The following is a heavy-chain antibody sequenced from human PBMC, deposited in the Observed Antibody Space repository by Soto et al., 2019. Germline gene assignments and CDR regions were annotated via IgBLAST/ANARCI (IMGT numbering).Heavy chain of an antibody. CDR2: IYYSGST. CDR1: GGSISNYY. CDR3: ARGRSDYYDGRGYELPRGKHFDV. Sequence: PSGNLSLTFTVSGGSISNYYWSWIRQPPGKGLEWIGYIYYSGSTNYNPSLKSRVTISLDTSKNQFSLKLSSVTAADTAVYYCARGRSDYYDGRGYELPRGKHFDVCGKGDLVTFS. D-gene: IGHD3-22*01. V-gene: IGHV4-59*01. J-gene: IGHJ4*02.